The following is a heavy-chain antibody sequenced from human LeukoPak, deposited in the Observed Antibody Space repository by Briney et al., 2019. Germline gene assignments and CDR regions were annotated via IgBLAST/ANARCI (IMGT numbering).Heavy chain of an antibody. CDR3: ARDIGYNSSWYYHY. Sequence: GGSLRLSCAASGFTFSSYAMSWVRQAPGKGLEWVSAISGSGGSTYYADSVKGRFTISRDNSKNTLYLQMNSLRAEDTAVYYCARDIGYNSSWYYHYWGQGTLVTVSS. CDR1: GFTFSSYA. CDR2: ISGSGGST. V-gene: IGHV3-23*01. J-gene: IGHJ4*02. D-gene: IGHD6-13*01.